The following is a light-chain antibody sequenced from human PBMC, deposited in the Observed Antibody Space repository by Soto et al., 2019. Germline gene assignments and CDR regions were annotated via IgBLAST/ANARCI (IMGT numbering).Light chain of an antibody. CDR1: QSISSW. V-gene: IGKV1-5*01. CDR2: DAS. J-gene: IGKJ2*01. Sequence: DILMTQSPSTLSSSVGDRVTITCRASQSISSWLAWYQQKPGQAPKLLIYDASSLESGIPARFSGSGSGTEFTLTISSLEPEDFAVYYCQQYSSYSYTFGQGTKLEIK. CDR3: QQYSSYSYT.